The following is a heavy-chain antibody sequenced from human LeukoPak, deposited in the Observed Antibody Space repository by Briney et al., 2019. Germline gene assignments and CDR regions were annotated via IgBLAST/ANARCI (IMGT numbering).Heavy chain of an antibody. CDR3: ARDGSGRLDY. J-gene: IGHJ4*02. CDR2: IIPIFGIA. D-gene: IGHD3-10*01. V-gene: IGHV1-69*04. Sequence: ASVKVSCKASGGTFSSYAISWVRQAPGQGLEWMGRIIPIFGIANYAQKFQGRVTITADKSTSTAYMELSSLRSEDTAVYYCARDGSGRLDYWGQGTLVTVSS. CDR1: GGTFSSYA.